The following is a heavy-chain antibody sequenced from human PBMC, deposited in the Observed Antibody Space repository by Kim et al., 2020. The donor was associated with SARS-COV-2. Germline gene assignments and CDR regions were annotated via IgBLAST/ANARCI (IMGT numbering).Heavy chain of an antibody. J-gene: IGHJ4*02. Sequence: DSVKGRFTISRANAKNSLYLQMNSLRAEDTAVYYCARDGLWFGELLPFDYWGQGTLVTVSS. V-gene: IGHV3-11*01. CDR3: ARDGLWFGELLPFDY. D-gene: IGHD3-10*01.